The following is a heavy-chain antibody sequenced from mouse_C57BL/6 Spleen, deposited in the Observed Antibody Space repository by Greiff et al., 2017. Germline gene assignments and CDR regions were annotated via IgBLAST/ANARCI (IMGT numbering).Heavy chain of an antibody. CDR1: GYTFTDYE. J-gene: IGHJ3*01. V-gene: IGHV1-15*01. D-gene: IGHD1-1*01. CDR2: IDPETGGT. Sequence: QVQLQQSGAELVRPGASVTLSCKASGYTFTDYEMHWVKQTPVHGLEWIGAIDPETGGTAYNQKFKGKAILTADKSSSTAYMELRSLTSEDSAVYYGTRRSITTVGAYWGQGTLVTVSA. CDR3: TRRSITTVGAY.